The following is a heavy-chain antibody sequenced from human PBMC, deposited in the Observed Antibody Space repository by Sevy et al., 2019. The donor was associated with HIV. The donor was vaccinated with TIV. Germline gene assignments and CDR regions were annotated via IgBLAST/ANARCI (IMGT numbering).Heavy chain of an antibody. CDR3: VRDRIAAAGGYFDY. V-gene: IGHV4-61*01. Sequence: SETLSLTCTVSGASVSYGNYYWTWIRQPPGKGLEWIGYISYIGSTNYNTSLKSRVTISIDTAKNQLSLRLNSVTATDTAVYYCVRDRIAAAGGYFDYWGQGALVTVSS. CDR2: ISYIGST. CDR1: GASVSYGNYY. D-gene: IGHD6-13*01. J-gene: IGHJ4*02.